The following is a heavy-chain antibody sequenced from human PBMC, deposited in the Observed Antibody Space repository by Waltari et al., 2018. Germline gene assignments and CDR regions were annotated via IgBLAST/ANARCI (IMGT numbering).Heavy chain of an antibody. D-gene: IGHD3-10*01. CDR2: IYSGGNT. CDR1: GFTVSSSY. CDR3: ARDSGAGPGGDPGAFDF. V-gene: IGHV3-66*02. J-gene: IGHJ3*01. Sequence: EVQLVESGGGLVQPGGSLRLSCAGSGFTVSSSYMSWVRQAPGKGLEWGSVIYSGGNTYYADSVKGRFTISRDSSKNTLSLQMNSLRVEDTAVYYCARDSGAGPGGDPGAFDFWGQGTMVTVSS.